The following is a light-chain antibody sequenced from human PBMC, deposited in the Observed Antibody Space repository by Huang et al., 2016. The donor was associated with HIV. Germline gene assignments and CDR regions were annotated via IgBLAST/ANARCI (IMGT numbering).Light chain of an antibody. Sequence: ETLMTQFPATLSVSPGERATLSCRASQNVRNNLAWYQQKPGQAPRLLVYEASSRATGFPGRFSASGSGIDFTLTISSLQSEDFAVYYCQQFNNWPPAFGGGTTVEIK. CDR2: EAS. J-gene: IGKJ4*01. V-gene: IGKV3-15*01. CDR3: QQFNNWPPA. CDR1: QNVRNN.